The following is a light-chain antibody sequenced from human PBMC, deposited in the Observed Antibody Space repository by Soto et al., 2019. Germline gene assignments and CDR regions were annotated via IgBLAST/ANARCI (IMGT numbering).Light chain of an antibody. V-gene: IGKV3-11*01. J-gene: IGKJ1*01. CDR2: DAS. CDR3: LQHKTYPQT. CDR1: QSVRRY. Sequence: EIVLTQSPATLSLSPRERATLSCRSSQSVRRYLAWYQQKPGQAPRLLLYDASTRATGIPSRFSGSGSGTDFTLTISSLEPEDFATYFCLQHKTYPQTFGQGTKVDIK.